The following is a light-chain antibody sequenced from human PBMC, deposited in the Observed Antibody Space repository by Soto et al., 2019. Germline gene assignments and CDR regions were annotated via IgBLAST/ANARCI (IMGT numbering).Light chain of an antibody. J-gene: IGKJ1*01. V-gene: IGKV3-15*01. CDR2: GAS. Sequence: EIVMTQSPATLSVSLGERATPSCRASQSVSSTVAWYQQKPGQAPRLLIYGASTRATGISARFSGSGSGTEFTLTISSLQSEDFGFYYCQQYKDWPTPFGQGTKVDIK. CDR3: QQYKDWPTP. CDR1: QSVSST.